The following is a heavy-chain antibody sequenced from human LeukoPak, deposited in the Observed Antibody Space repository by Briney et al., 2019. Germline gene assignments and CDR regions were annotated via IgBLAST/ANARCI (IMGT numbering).Heavy chain of an antibody. Sequence: PGGSLRLSCAASGFTFSSYSMNWVRQAPGKGLEWVSSISSSSSYIYYADSVKGRFTISRDNAKNSLYLQMNSLRAEDTAVYYCARDLLGRDETEKYAFDIWGQGTMVTVSS. CDR3: ARDLLGRDETEKYAFDI. V-gene: IGHV3-21*01. CDR1: GFTFSSYS. J-gene: IGHJ3*02. CDR2: ISSSSSYI. D-gene: IGHD3-10*01.